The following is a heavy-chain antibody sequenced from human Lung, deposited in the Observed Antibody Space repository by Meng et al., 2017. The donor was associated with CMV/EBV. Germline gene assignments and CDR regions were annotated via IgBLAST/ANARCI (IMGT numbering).Heavy chain of an antibody. CDR2: ISSSGNIK. V-gene: IGHV3-48*03. CDR3: AKDAARQCYDSSGYYFDY. Sequence: SXVVSGFTFSGYEMNWVRLAPGKGLEWVSYISSSGNIKYYADSMKGRFTISRDNARNTLFLQMNSQRVENTAVYFCAKDAARQCYDSSGYYFDYWXLGTXVPVAS. CDR1: GFTFSGYE. J-gene: IGHJ4*02. D-gene: IGHD3-22*01.